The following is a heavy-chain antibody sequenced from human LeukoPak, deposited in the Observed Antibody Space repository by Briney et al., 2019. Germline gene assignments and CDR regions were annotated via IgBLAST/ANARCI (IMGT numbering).Heavy chain of an antibody. J-gene: IGHJ4*02. CDR3: AKDSDYDFWSGYTTRHFDY. Sequence: GGSLRLSCAASRFTFSSYAMSWVRQAPGKGLEWVSAISGSGGSTYYADSVKGRFTISRDNSKNTLYLQMNSLRAEDTAVYYCAKDSDYDFWSGYTTRHFDYWGQGTLVTVSS. CDR1: RFTFSSYA. D-gene: IGHD3-3*01. V-gene: IGHV3-23*01. CDR2: ISGSGGST.